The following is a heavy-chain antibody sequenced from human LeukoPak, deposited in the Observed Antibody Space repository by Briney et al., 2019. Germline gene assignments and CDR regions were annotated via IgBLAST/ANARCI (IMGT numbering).Heavy chain of an antibody. Sequence: GGSLRLSCAASGFXFSSYWMHWVRQAPGKGLLWVSRINSDGSSTTYADSVKGRFTISRDNAKNTLYLQMNSLRAEDTAMYYCARQYSYDSSGYYPWDYWGQGTLVTVSS. V-gene: IGHV3-74*03. CDR1: GFXFSSYW. J-gene: IGHJ4*02. D-gene: IGHD3-22*01. CDR2: INSDGSST. CDR3: ARQYSYDSSGYYPWDY.